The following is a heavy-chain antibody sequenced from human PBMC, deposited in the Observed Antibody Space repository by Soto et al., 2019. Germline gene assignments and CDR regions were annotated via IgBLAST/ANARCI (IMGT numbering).Heavy chain of an antibody. J-gene: IGHJ4*02. Sequence: SETLSLTCTVSGGSISSSSYYWGWIRQPPGKGLEWIGSIYYSGSTYYNPSLKSRVTISVDTSKNQFSLKLSSVTAADTAVYYCARHGPQSSSYYYGSGSYVGLDYWGQGTLVTVSS. CDR1: GGSISSSSYY. CDR2: IYYSGST. V-gene: IGHV4-39*01. CDR3: ARHGPQSSSYYYGSGSYVGLDY. D-gene: IGHD3-10*01.